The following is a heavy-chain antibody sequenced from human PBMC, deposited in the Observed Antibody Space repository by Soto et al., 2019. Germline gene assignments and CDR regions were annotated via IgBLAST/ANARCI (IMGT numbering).Heavy chain of an antibody. J-gene: IGHJ4*02. Sequence: TSETLSLTCTVSGGSISSSSCYWVRLRPPQGQGLEWIGSIYYSGSTYYNPSLKSRVTISVDTSKNQFSLKLSSVTAADTAVYYCARLPLWMTTVTTFTDNDYWGQGTLVTVSS. CDR2: IYYSGST. V-gene: IGHV4-39*01. D-gene: IGHD4-17*01. CDR1: GGSISSSSCY. CDR3: ARLPLWMTTVTTFTDNDY.